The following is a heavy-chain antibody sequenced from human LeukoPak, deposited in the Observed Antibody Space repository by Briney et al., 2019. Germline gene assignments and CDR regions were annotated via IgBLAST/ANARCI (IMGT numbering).Heavy chain of an antibody. J-gene: IGHJ3*01. Sequence: PGGSLRLSCAASGFTFSSYAMHWVRQAPGKGLESVAIISYDGRNKYYADSVKGRFTISRDNSKNTFYLQMNSLRVDDAAHYYCARDRGYYGNGSFDVWGQGTMVTVSS. CDR1: GFTFSSYA. V-gene: IGHV3-30*04. CDR2: ISYDGRNK. D-gene: IGHD3-10*01. CDR3: ARDRGYYGNGSFDV.